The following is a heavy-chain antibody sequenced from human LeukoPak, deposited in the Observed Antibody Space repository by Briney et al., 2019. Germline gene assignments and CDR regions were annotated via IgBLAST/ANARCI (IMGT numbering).Heavy chain of an antibody. CDR3: AKVDGYNSGWYDS. Sequence: GGSLRLSCAASGFTFDDYGMHWVRQPPGKGLEWVSGISWNSGNIGYADSVKGRFTISSDNAKNSLYLQMDILKPEDTAFYYCAKVDGYNSGWYDSWGQGTLVTVSS. V-gene: IGHV3-9*01. CDR2: ISWNSGNI. D-gene: IGHD6-19*01. CDR1: GFTFDDYG. J-gene: IGHJ5*01.